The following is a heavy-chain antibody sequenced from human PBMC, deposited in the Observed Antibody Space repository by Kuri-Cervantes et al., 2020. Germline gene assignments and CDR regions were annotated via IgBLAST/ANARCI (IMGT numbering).Heavy chain of an antibody. V-gene: IGHV3-7*01. CDR2: INQDGSEK. CDR1: GFTFSNYW. Sequence: GGSLRLSCAASGFTFSNYWMSWVRQAPGKGLEWVANINQDGSEKYYVDSVKGRFTISRDNAKNSLYLQMNNLRAEDTAVYYCARPGPHSSSWYNYWGQGTLVTVSS. CDR3: ARPGPHSSSWYNY. D-gene: IGHD6-13*01. J-gene: IGHJ4*02.